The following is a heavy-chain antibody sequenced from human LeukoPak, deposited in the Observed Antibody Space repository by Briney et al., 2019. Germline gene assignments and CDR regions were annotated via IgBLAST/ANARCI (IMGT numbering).Heavy chain of an antibody. CDR2: IYPGDSDT. J-gene: IGHJ4*02. Sequence: GEPLKISCQGSGSSFTSYWIGWVRRMPGRGLEWMGIIYPGDSDTRYSTSFQGQVTISADKSISTAYLQWSSLKASDTAMYYCARRVLWFGGNFDYWGQGTLVTVSS. V-gene: IGHV5-51*01. D-gene: IGHD3-10*01. CDR1: GSSFTSYW. CDR3: ARRVLWFGGNFDY.